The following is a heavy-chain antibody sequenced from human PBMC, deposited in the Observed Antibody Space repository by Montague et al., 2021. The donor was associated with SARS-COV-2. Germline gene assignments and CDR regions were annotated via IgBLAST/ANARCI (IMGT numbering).Heavy chain of an antibody. D-gene: IGHD3-3*01. Sequence: SLRLSCAASGFTFSSYWMHWVRQAPGKGLVWVSRINSDGSSTSYADSVKGRFTISRDNAKNTLYLQMNSLRAEDMAVYYCARDRFWGVVPFDPWGQGTLVTVSS. J-gene: IGHJ5*02. CDR3: ARDRFWGVVPFDP. CDR2: INSDGSST. CDR1: GFTFSSYW. V-gene: IGHV3-74*01.